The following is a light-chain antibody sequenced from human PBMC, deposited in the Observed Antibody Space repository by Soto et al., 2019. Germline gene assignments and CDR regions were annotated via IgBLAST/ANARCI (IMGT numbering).Light chain of an antibody. CDR3: TSYVGSNIWV. Sequence: QSVLTQPPSSSGSPGQSVTISCTGTSSYVGAYTYVSWYQQYPGKAPKLMIYEVSKRPSGAPDRFSGSKSGNTASLTVSGLQAEDEADYYCTSYVGSNIWVFGGGTKVTVL. CDR1: SSYVGAYTY. CDR2: EVS. V-gene: IGLV2-8*01. J-gene: IGLJ3*02.